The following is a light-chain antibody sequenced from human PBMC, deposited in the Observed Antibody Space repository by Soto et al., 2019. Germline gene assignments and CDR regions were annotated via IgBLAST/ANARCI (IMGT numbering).Light chain of an antibody. CDR2: GAS. CDR3: QQYGSAPIYT. CDR1: QTVTSSY. V-gene: IGKV3-20*01. J-gene: IGKJ2*01. Sequence: EIVLTQSPGTLSVSPGERATLSCRASQTVTSSYLAWYQQKPGQAPRLLIHGASNRAAGIPDRFSGSGSGTDFTLTISRLEPEDFAVYYCQQYGSAPIYTFGQGTKLEIK.